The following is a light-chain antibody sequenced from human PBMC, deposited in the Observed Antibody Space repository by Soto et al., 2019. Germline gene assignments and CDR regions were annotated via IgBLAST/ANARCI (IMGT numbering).Light chain of an antibody. V-gene: IGKV1-8*01. J-gene: IGKJ1*01. CDR2: AAS. CDR3: EQYYSYPDS. CDR1: QGISSY. Sequence: AIRMTQSPSSFSASTGDRVTITCRASQGISSYLAWYQQKPGKAPKLLIYAASTLQSGVPSRFSGSVSGTDFTLTISCLQSEDFATYYLEQYYSYPDSFGQGTKVEIK.